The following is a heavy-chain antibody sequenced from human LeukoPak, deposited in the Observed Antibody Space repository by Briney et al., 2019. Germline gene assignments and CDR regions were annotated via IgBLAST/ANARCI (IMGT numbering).Heavy chain of an antibody. CDR3: ARDSGYCSGGSCYAFFDY. D-gene: IGHD2-15*01. J-gene: IGHJ4*02. Sequence: SVKVSCKASGGTFSSYAISWVRQAPGQGLEWMGGIIPIFGTPNYAQKFQGRVTITADESTSTASMELSSLRSEDTAVYYCARDSGYCSGGSCYAFFDYWGQGTLVTVPP. V-gene: IGHV1-69*13. CDR1: GGTFSSYA. CDR2: IIPIFGTP.